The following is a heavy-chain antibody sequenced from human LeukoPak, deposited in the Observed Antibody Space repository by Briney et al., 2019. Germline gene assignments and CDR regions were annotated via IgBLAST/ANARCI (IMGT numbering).Heavy chain of an antibody. D-gene: IGHD7-27*01. CDR1: GGSTSSYY. V-gene: IGHV4-59*01. CDR2: IYYSGST. CDR3: ARGGTGDLGY. Sequence: TASETLSLTCTVSGGSTSSYYWSWIRQPPGKGLEWIGYIYYSGSTNYNPSLKSRVTISVDTSKNQFSLKLSSVTAADTAVYYCARGGTGDLGYWGQGTLVTVSS. J-gene: IGHJ4*02.